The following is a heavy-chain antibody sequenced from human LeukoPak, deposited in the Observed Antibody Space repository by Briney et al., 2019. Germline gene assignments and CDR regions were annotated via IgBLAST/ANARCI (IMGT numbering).Heavy chain of an antibody. CDR3: ARGEQLWTYYYYYYMDV. Sequence: SETLSLTCAVYGGSFSGYYWSWIRQPPGKGLEWIGEINHSGSTNYNPSLKSRVTISVDTSKNQFSLKLSPVTAADTAVYYCARGEQLWTYYYYYYMDVWGKGTTVTVSS. V-gene: IGHV4-34*01. J-gene: IGHJ6*03. CDR2: INHSGST. D-gene: IGHD5-18*01. CDR1: GGSFSGYY.